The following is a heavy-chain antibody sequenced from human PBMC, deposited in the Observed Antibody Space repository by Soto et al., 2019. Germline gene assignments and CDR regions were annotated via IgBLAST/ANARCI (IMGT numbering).Heavy chain of an antibody. Sequence: PGGSLRLSCAASGFTFSSYAMSWVRQAPGKGLEWVSAISGSGGSTYYADSVKGRFTISRDNSKNTLYLQMNSLRAEDTAVYYCAKDRNPYSSSWPSGLYWGQGTLVTVSS. V-gene: IGHV3-23*01. J-gene: IGHJ4*02. CDR3: AKDRNPYSSSWPSGLY. CDR1: GFTFSSYA. D-gene: IGHD6-13*01. CDR2: ISGSGGST.